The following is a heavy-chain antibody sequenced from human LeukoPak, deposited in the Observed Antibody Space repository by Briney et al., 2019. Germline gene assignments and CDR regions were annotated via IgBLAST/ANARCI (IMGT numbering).Heavy chain of an antibody. CDR3: ARDMAVGATPPFFDY. CDR1: GFTFSSYS. D-gene: IGHD1-26*01. J-gene: IGHJ4*02. CDR2: ISSSSSYM. Sequence: GGSLRLTCAASGFTFSSYSMNWVRQAPGKGLEWVSSISSSSSYMYYADSVKGRFTISRDNAKNSLYLQMNSLRAEDTAVYYCARDMAVGATPPFFDYWGQGTLVTVSS. V-gene: IGHV3-21*01.